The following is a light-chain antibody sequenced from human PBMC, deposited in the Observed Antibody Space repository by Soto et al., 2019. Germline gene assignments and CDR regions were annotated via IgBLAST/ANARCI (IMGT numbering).Light chain of an antibody. CDR3: QQRSNWPIT. CDR2: DAS. Sequence: EIVLTQSPGTLCLSPGERATLSCRASQSLSSSQLAWYQQKPGQAPRLLIYDASNRATGIPARFSGSGSGTDFTLTISSLEPEDFAVYYCQQRSNWPITFGQGTRREIK. CDR1: QSLSSSQ. J-gene: IGKJ5*01. V-gene: IGKV3D-20*02.